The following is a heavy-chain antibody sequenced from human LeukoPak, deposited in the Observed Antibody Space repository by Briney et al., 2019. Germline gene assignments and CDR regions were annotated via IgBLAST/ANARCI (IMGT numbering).Heavy chain of an antibody. CDR3: ARGGAAKGQLKYAFDI. D-gene: IGHD6-13*01. CDR2: MNPNSGNT. J-gene: IGHJ3*02. V-gene: IGHV1-8*03. Sequence: GASVKVSCKASGYTFTSYDINWVRQATGQGLEWMGWMNPNSGNTGYAQKFQGRVTITRNTSISTAYMELSSLRSEDTAVYYCARGGAAKGQLKYAFDIWGQGTMVTVSS. CDR1: GYTFTSYD.